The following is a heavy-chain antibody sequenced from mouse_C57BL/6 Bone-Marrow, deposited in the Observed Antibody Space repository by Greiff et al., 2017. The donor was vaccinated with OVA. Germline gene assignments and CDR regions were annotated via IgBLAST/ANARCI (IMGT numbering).Heavy chain of an antibody. CDR2: IYIGNGDT. J-gene: IGHJ4*01. V-gene: IGHV1-58*01. CDR3: AKAYNAMDY. Sequence: EVQVVESGAELVRPGSSVKMSCKTSGYTFTSYGINWVKQRPGQGLEWIGYIYIGNGDTEYNEKFKGKATLTSDTSSSAAYMQLSSLTSEDSAIYFCAKAYNAMDYWGQGTSVTGSA. CDR1: GYTFTSYG.